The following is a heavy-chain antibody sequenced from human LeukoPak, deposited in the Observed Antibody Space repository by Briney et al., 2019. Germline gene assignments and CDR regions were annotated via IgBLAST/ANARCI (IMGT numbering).Heavy chain of an antibody. CDR1: GGSISSYQ. D-gene: IGHD6-19*01. CDR2: IYYSGRT. V-gene: IGHV4-59*01. J-gene: IGHJ3*02. CDR3: ARAGYSSGWYSKDIFGAFAI. Sequence: SETLSLTCTVSGGSISSYQWSWIRQPPAKGLEWIGYIYYSGRTNYNPSLKSRVTISVDTSKNQFSLKLSSVTAADTAVYYCARAGYSSGWYSKDIFGAFAIWGQGTMVSVSS.